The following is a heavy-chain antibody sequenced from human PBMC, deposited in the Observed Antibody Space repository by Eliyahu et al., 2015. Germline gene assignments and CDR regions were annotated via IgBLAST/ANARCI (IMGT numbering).Heavy chain of an antibody. CDR1: GFPFGGFW. Sequence: EVQLVESGGGSVQPGGSLXLSXAAXGFPFGGFWMTWVRLVPGKGPELLATIKYGGSQTFYVDAVKGRFTISRDDAENSVFLQMNSLGVEDTATYYCARGLVGCSGGSCHFYFDHWGQGALVTVXX. D-gene: IGHD2-15*01. J-gene: IGHJ4*02. CDR3: ARGLVGCSGGSCHFYFDH. V-gene: IGHV3-7*01. CDR2: IKYGGSQT.